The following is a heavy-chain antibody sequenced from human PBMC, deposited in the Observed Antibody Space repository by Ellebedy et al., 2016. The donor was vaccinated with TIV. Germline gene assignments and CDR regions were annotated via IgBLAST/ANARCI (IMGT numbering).Heavy chain of an antibody. Sequence: SQTLSLTCVISGDSVSTDIGWNWIRQSPSRGLEWLGRTYYRSKWNNDYAVSLKSRITINPDTSKNLFSLQLNSVTPEDTAVYYCARGWFGSGMGVWGQGTAVTVSS. J-gene: IGHJ6*02. D-gene: IGHD3-10*01. CDR3: ARGWFGSGMGV. CDR1: GDSVSTDIG. V-gene: IGHV6-1*01. CDR2: TYYRSKWNN.